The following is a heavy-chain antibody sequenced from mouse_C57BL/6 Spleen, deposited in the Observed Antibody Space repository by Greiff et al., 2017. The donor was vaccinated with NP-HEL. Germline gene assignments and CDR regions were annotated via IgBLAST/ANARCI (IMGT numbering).Heavy chain of an antibody. Sequence: QVQLQQPGAELVRPGTSVKLSCKASGYTFTSYWMHWVKQRPGQGLEWIGVIDPSDSYTNYNQKFKGKATLTVDTSSSTAYMQLSSLTSEDSAVYYCSMVTLAWFAYWGQGTLVTVSA. CDR1: GYTFTSYW. V-gene: IGHV1-59*01. CDR3: SMVTLAWFAY. D-gene: IGHD2-1*01. J-gene: IGHJ3*01. CDR2: IDPSDSYT.